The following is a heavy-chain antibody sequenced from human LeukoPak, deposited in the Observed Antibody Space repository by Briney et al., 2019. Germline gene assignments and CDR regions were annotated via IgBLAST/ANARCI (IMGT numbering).Heavy chain of an antibody. V-gene: IGHV1-8*01. Sequence: ASVKVSCKASGYTFTSYDINWVRQATGQGLEWMGWMNPNSGNTGYAQKFQGRVTMTRNTSISTAYMELSSPRSEDTAVYYCARGRIAAAGRHIGGYWGQGTLVTVSS. CDR3: ARGRIAAAGRHIGGY. D-gene: IGHD6-13*01. CDR2: MNPNSGNT. CDR1: GYTFTSYD. J-gene: IGHJ4*02.